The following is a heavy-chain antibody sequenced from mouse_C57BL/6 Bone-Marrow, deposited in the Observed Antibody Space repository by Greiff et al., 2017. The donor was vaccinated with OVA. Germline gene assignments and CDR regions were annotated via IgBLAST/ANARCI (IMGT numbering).Heavy chain of an antibody. CDR1: GYTFTDYE. V-gene: IGHV1-15*01. D-gene: IGHD2-4*01. CDR2: IDPETGGT. CDR3: TRGGLRRGMDY. Sequence: QVQLKQSGAELVRPGASVTLSCKASGYTFTDYEMHWVKQTPVHGLEWIGAIDPETGGTAYNQKFKGKAILTADKSSSTAYMELRSLTSEDSAVYYCTRGGLRRGMDYWGQGTSVTVAS. J-gene: IGHJ4*01.